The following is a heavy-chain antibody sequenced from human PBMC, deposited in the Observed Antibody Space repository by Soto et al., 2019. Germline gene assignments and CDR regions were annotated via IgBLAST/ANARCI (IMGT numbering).Heavy chain of an antibody. V-gene: IGHV2-5*01. CDR2: IYWNDDK. Sequence: QITLKESGPTLVIPTQTLMLTCTFSGFSLSTSGLGVGWIRQPPGKALEWLALIYWNDDKRYSPSLKARLTITKDTSKNQVVLTMTNMDPVDTATYYCAHRPSGWYLFDYWGQGTLVTVSS. CDR3: AHRPSGWYLFDY. D-gene: IGHD6-19*01. CDR1: GFSLSTSGLG. J-gene: IGHJ4*02.